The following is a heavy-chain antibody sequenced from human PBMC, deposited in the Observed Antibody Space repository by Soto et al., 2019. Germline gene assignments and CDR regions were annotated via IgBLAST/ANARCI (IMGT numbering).Heavy chain of an antibody. CDR3: ASSNPSLRYFGWLLPLDY. CDR2: ISYDGSNK. CDR1: GFTFSSYA. D-gene: IGHD3-9*01. J-gene: IGHJ4*02. V-gene: IGHV3-30-3*01. Sequence: QVQLVESGGGVVQPGRSLRLSCAASGFTFSSYAMHWVRQAPGKGLEWVAVISYDGSNKYYADSVKGRFTISRDNSKNTLYLQMNSLRAEDTAVYYCASSNPSLRYFGWLLPLDYWGQGTLVTVSS.